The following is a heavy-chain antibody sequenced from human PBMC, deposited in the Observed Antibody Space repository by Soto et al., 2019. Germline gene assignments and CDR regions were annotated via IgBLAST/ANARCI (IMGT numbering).Heavy chain of an antibody. CDR3: ARDGFDAHRNYYYYGMDV. CDR1: GFTFSSYG. D-gene: IGHD3-9*01. V-gene: IGHV3-33*01. J-gene: IGHJ6*02. Sequence: QVQLVESGGGVVQPGRSLRLSCAASGFTFSSYGMHWVRQAPGKGLEWVAVLWYDGSNKYYADSVKGRFTISRDNSKNTLYLQMNSLRAEDTAVYYCARDGFDAHRNYYYYGMDVWGQGTTVTVSS. CDR2: LWYDGSNK.